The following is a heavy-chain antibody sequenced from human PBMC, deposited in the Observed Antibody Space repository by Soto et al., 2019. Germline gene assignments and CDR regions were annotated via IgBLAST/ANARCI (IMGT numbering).Heavy chain of an antibody. V-gene: IGHV3-11*06. CDR1: GFTFSDYY. D-gene: IGHD1-26*01. CDR2: ISSSSSYT. J-gene: IGHJ4*02. CDR3: ASHIKSYLPYDY. Sequence: PGGSLRLSCAASGFTFSDYYMSWIRQAPGKGLEWVSYISSSSSYTNYADSVKGRFTISRDNAKNSLYLQMNSLRAEDTAVYYCASHIKSYLPYDYWGQGTLVTVSS.